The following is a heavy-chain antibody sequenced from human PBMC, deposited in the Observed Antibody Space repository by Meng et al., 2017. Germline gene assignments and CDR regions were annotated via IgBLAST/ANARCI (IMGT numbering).Heavy chain of an antibody. CDR1: GFTFSSYA. CDR3: AKSGYGYDY. J-gene: IGHJ4*02. Sequence: VDVVGVGGGLVPPGGALRLSGAASGFTFSSYAMSWVRQAPGKGLEWVSAISGSGGSTYYADSVKGRFTISRDNSKNTLYLQMNSLRAEDTAVYYCAKSGYGYDYWGQGTLVTVSS. V-gene: IGHV3-23*04. D-gene: IGHD5-12*01. CDR2: ISGSGGST.